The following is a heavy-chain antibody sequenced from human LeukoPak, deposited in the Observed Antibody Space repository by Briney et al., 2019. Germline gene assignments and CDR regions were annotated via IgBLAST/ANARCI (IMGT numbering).Heavy chain of an antibody. CDR3: ASAPRNLGPNRI. CDR1: GGSFSGYY. D-gene: IGHD1-14*01. Sequence: SETLSLTCAVYGGSFSGYYWSWIRQPPGKELEWIGEINHSGSTNYNPSLKSRVTISVDTSKNQFSLKLSSVTAADTAVYYCASAPRNLGPNRIWGQGTLVTVSS. J-gene: IGHJ4*02. CDR2: INHSGST. V-gene: IGHV4-34*01.